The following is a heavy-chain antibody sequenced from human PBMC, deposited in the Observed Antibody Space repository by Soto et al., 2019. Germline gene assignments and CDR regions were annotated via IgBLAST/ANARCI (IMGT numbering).Heavy chain of an antibody. Sequence: QITLQESGPTLVKPTQTLTLTCSFSGFSLTTSGVGVGWIRQPPGKALEWLALIFWDGDKRYSPSLKSRLTXXRXXSKNQVVPTLANVDPMDTATYYCAHSLSREILATLSIWFDPWGQGTQVTVSS. V-gene: IGHV2-5*02. J-gene: IGHJ5*02. CDR1: GFSLTTSGVG. CDR2: IFWDGDK. CDR3: AHSLSREILATLSIWFDP. D-gene: IGHD3-10*01.